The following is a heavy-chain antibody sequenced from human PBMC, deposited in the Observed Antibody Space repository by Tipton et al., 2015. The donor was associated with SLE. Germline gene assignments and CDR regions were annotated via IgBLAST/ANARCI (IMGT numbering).Heavy chain of an antibody. V-gene: IGHV3-9*01. CDR2: ISSDGSST. CDR1: GFNLEDFG. Sequence: SLRLFCAASGFNLEDFGMRWVRQVPGKGLVWVSRISSDGSSTSYADSVKGRFTISRDNAKNSLYLQMNSMTAEDTALYYCVKKNSDSSPYSYVDSWGQGTLVTVSS. J-gene: IGHJ4*02. D-gene: IGHD3-9*01. CDR3: VKKNSDSSPYSYVDS.